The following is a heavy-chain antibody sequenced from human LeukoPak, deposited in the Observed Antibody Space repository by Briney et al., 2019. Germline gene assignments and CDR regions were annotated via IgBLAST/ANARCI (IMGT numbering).Heavy chain of an antibody. CDR2: ISSSSRDI. V-gene: IGHV3-21*04. CDR1: GFTFSSYT. D-gene: IGHD4/OR15-4a*01. Sequence: GGSLRLSCAASGFTFSSYTMNWVRQAPGKGLEWVAAISSSSRDIFYADSVKGRFTISRDNTQNSLSLQMNSLRAEDTAVYYCARRAGAYSHPYDYWGQGTLVTVSS. CDR3: ARRAGAYSHPYDY. J-gene: IGHJ4*02.